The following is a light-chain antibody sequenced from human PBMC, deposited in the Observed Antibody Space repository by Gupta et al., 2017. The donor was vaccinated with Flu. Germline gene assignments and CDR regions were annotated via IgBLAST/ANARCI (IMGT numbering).Light chain of an antibody. CDR1: QSVSSSY. V-gene: IGKV3-20*01. J-gene: IGKJ1*01. Sequence: ERATLSCRASQSVSSSYLAWYQQKPGQAPRLLIYGASSRATGIPDRFSGSGSGTDFALTISRLEPEDFAVYYCHQYGSSPKTFGQGTKVEIK. CDR2: GAS. CDR3: HQYGSSPKT.